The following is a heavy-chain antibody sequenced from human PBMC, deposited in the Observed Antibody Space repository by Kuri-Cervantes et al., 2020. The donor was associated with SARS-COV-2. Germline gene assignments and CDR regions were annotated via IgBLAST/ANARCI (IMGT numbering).Heavy chain of an antibody. Sequence: SGPMLVKPTQTLTLTCTFSGFSLTTSGMCVAWIRQPPGKALEWLAHIFSNDEKSYSTSLKSRLTISKDTSKSQVVLTMTNMDPVDTATYYCVRIRAATVIADYWGQGTLVTVSS. J-gene: IGHJ4*02. CDR3: VRIRAATVIADY. D-gene: IGHD4-11*01. CDR2: IFSNDEK. CDR1: GFSLTTSGMC. V-gene: IGHV2-26*01.